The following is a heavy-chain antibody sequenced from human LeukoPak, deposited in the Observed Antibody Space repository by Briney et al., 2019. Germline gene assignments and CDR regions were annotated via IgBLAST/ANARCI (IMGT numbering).Heavy chain of an antibody. J-gene: IGHJ6*02. CDR3: ARHGQGADLGVYYYYYYGMDV. V-gene: IGHV4-59*08. CDR1: GGSISSYY. Sequence: ETLSLTCTVSGGSISSYYWSWIRQPPGKGLEWIGYIYYSGSTNYNPSLKSRVTISVDTSKNQFSLKLSSVTAADTAVYYCARHGQGADLGVYYYYYYGMDVWGQGTTVTISS. D-gene: IGHD3-16*01. CDR2: IYYSGST.